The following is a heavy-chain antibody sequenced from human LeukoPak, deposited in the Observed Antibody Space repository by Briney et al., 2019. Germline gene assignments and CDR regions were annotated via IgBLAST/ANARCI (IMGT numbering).Heavy chain of an antibody. Sequence: GGSLTLSCAASRLTFSSYWMSWVRQPPGKGLEGVANIKEDGRDKYYLDSVKGRFTISRDNAKNSLYLQMNSLRAEDTAVYYCARDPTQRTPVRFLEWSNYYYYYYMDVWGKGTTVTVSS. J-gene: IGHJ6*03. CDR2: IKEDGRDK. D-gene: IGHD3-3*01. CDR1: RLTFSSYW. V-gene: IGHV3-7*01. CDR3: ARDPTQRTPVRFLEWSNYYYYYYMDV.